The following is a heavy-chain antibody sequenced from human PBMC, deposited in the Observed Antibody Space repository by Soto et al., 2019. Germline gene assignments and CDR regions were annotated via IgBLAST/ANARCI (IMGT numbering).Heavy chain of an antibody. CDR1: GASISGFY. Sequence: QVQLQESGPGLVKPSETLSLTCTVSGASISGFYWSWIRKSAGKGLEWIGRIYATGTTDYNPSLKSRVMMSVDTSKKQLSLKLRSVNAADTAVYYCVRDGTKTLRDWFDPWGQGISVTVSS. D-gene: IGHD1-1*01. V-gene: IGHV4-4*07. CDR3: VRDGTKTLRDWFDP. CDR2: IYATGTT. J-gene: IGHJ5*02.